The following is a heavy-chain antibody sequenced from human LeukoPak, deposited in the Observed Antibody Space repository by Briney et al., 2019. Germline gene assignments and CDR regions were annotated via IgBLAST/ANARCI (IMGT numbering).Heavy chain of an antibody. CDR1: GYSFTSYW. V-gene: IGHV5-51*01. CDR2: IYPGDSDT. Sequence: GESLKIPCKGSGYSFTSYWIGWVRQMPGKGLEWMGIIYPGDSDTRYSPSFQGQVTISADKSISTAYLQWSSLKASDTAMYYCARFYDYVWGGYRATSYYFDYWGQGTLVTVSS. D-gene: IGHD3-16*02. J-gene: IGHJ4*02. CDR3: ARFYDYVWGGYRATSYYFDY.